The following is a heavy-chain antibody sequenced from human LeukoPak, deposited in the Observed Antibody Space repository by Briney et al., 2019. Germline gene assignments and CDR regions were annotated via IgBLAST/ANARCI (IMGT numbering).Heavy chain of an antibody. J-gene: IGHJ4*02. CDR1: GVSFDDYY. Sequence: SETLSLTCAVSGVSFDDYYWSWVRQTPGRGLEWIGEINHSGYTNDSPSLKSRVTLSIDTSRKQFSLNLRSVTVADTGIYYCTRMTAGHDYWGQGTLVTVSS. V-gene: IGHV4-34*01. CDR3: TRMTAGHDY. CDR2: INHSGYT. D-gene: IGHD2-21*02.